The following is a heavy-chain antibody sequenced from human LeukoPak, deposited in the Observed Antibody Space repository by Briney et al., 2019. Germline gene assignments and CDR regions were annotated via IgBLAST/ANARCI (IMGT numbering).Heavy chain of an antibody. CDR1: GGSISSSSYY. CDR3: ARGPHYYDSSGYYYFDH. J-gene: IGHJ4*02. V-gene: IGHV4-39*01. Sequence: SETLSLTCTVSGGSISSSSYYWGWIRQPPGKGLEWIGSIYYSGSTYYNPSLKSRVTISVDTSKNQFSLKLSSVTAADTAVYYCARGPHYYDSSGYYYFDHWGQGTLVTVSS. D-gene: IGHD3-22*01. CDR2: IYYSGST.